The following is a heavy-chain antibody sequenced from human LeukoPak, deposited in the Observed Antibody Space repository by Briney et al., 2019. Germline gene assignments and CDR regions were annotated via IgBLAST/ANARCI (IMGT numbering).Heavy chain of an antibody. CDR1: GYTFTGYY. J-gene: IGHJ5*02. D-gene: IGHD4-17*01. CDR3: ARDYGNWFDP. Sequence: ASVKVSCKASGYTFTGYYMHWVRQAPGQGLEWMGWINPSSGGTNYAQKFQGWVTMTRDTSISTAYMELSSLRSDDTAVYYCARDYGNWFDPWGQGTLVTVSS. V-gene: IGHV1-2*04. CDR2: INPSSGGT.